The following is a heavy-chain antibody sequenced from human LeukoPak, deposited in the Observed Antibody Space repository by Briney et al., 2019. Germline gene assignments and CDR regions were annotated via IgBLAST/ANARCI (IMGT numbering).Heavy chain of an antibody. J-gene: IGHJ4*02. D-gene: IGHD2-2*01. CDR2: INPNSGGT. CDR3: ARDHCSSTSCSIFDY. CDR1: GYTFTCYY. Sequence: ASVKVSCKSSGYTFTCYYMHWVRQAPGQGLEWMGWINPNSGGTNYAQKFQGRVTMPRDTSISTAYMELSRLRSDATAVYYCARDHCSSTSCSIFDYWGQGTLVTVSS. V-gene: IGHV1-2*02.